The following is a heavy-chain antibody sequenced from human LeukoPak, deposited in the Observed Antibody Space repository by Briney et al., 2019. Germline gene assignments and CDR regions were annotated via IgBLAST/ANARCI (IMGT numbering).Heavy chain of an antibody. CDR3: ARSSAYYSDFDS. J-gene: IGHJ4*02. Sequence: ASVKVSCKASGYTFTGYYIHWVRQAPGQGLEWMGIINPSGGTTTYAQKFQGRVTMTSDSSTSTVHMELISLRSEDTAVYYCARSSAYYSDFDSWGQGTLVTVPS. CDR2: INPSGGTT. CDR1: GYTFTGYY. V-gene: IGHV1-46*01. D-gene: IGHD3-22*01.